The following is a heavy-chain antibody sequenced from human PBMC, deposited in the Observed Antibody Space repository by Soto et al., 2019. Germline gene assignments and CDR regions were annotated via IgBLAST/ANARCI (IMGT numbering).Heavy chain of an antibody. CDR3: ARDWRVPAVPYYYYYYGMDV. D-gene: IGHD2-2*01. CDR2: ISYDGSNK. J-gene: IGHJ6*02. Sequence: QVQLVESGGGVVQPGRSLRLSCAASGFTFSSYAMHWVRQAPGKGLEWVAVISYDGSNKYYADSVKGRFTISRDNSKNTLYLQMNSLRAEDTAVYYCARDWRVPAVPYYYYYYGMDVWGQGTTVTVSS. V-gene: IGHV3-30-3*01. CDR1: GFTFSSYA.